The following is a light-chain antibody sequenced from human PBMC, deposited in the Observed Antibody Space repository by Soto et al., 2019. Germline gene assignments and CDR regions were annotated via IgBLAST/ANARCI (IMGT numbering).Light chain of an antibody. Sequence: EVVVTQTQGTLSLSPGERATLACRASKSVSNYVAWYQQKSGQPPRLLIYGASSRASGIPDRFSGSGSGTEFTLTISSLQSEDCAIYYCQQYHTWPITFGGGTKVDIK. J-gene: IGKJ4*01. CDR1: KSVSNY. V-gene: IGKV3D-15*01. CDR3: QQYHTWPIT. CDR2: GAS.